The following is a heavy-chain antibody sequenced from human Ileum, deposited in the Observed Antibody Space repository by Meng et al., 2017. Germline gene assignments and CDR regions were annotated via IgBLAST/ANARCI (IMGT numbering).Heavy chain of an antibody. CDR1: GFIFSDYY. Sequence: GGSLRLSCAASGFIFSDYYMSWIRQAPGKGLDWVSYISSSGITKLYADSVKGRFTISWDNAKNSLYLQMNTLRAEDTAVYYCARVGPDWYLALWGRGTLVTVSS. D-gene: IGHD3/OR15-3a*01. CDR2: ISSSGITK. V-gene: IGHV3-11*01. J-gene: IGHJ2*01. CDR3: ARVGPDWYLAL.